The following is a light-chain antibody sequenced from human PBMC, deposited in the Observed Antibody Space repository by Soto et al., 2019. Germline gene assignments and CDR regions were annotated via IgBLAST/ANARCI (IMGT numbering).Light chain of an antibody. V-gene: IGKV3-15*01. CDR3: QQYNNWPGT. CDR1: QSVSSN. CDR2: GAS. J-gene: IGKJ1*01. Sequence: EIVMTQSPATLSVSPGERATLPCRASQSVSSNLAWYQQKPGQAPRLLIYGASTRATGIPARFSGSGSGTDFTLTISSLQSEDFAVYYCQQYNNWPGTFGQGTKVEI.